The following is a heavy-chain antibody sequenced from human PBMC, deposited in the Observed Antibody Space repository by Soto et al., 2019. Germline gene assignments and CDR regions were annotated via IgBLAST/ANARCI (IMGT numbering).Heavy chain of an antibody. D-gene: IGHD3-3*01. J-gene: IGHJ5*02. CDR2: INAGNGNT. Sequence: GASGKVSCKASGYTFTSYAMHWVRQAPGQRLEWMGWINAGNGNTKYSQKFQGRVTITRDTSASTAYMELSSLRSEDTAVYYCARDLPTYYDFWSGYRNWFDPWGQATLVTVSS. V-gene: IGHV1-3*01. CDR1: GYTFTSYA. CDR3: ARDLPTYYDFWSGYRNWFDP.